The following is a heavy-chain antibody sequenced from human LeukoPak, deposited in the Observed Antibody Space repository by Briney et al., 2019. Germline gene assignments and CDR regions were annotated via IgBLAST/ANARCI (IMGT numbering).Heavy chain of an antibody. D-gene: IGHD2-15*01. CDR1: GFSFSAFE. V-gene: IGHV3-48*03. CDR3: ARGSGYVLDY. J-gene: IGHJ4*02. Sequence: PGGSLRLSCAASGFSFSAFEMSWVRQAPGKGLEWISHISTGGRTIYYADSVKGRFTISRDNAKNSLYLQMNNLRGEDTGVYYCARGSGYVLDYWTQGTLVTVSS. CDR2: ISTGGRTI.